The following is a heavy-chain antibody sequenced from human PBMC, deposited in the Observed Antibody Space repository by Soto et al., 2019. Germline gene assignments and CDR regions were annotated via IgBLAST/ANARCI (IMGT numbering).Heavy chain of an antibody. V-gene: IGHV6-1*01. J-gene: IGHJ4*02. CDR1: GDSVSSNSAA. Sequence: QVQLQQSGPGLVKPSQTLSLTCAISGDSVSSNSAAWNWIRQSPSSGLEWLGRTYYRSKWYNDYAVLVKSRITINPDTSKNQFSLRLNSVTPEDTAVYYCARDEYDFWSGYYSGYDYWGQGTLVTVSS. CDR2: TYYRSKWYN. D-gene: IGHD3-3*01. CDR3: ARDEYDFWSGYYSGYDY.